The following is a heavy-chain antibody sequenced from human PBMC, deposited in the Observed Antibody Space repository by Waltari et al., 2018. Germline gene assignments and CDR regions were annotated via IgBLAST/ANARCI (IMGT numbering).Heavy chain of an antibody. CDR3: ARDWGIAVAGPFDY. Sequence: QLQLQESGPGLVKPSETLSLTCTVSGGSISSSSYYWGCIRQPPGKGLEWIGSIYYSGSTYYNPSLKSRVTISVDTSKNQFSLKLSSVTAADTAVYYCARDWGIAVAGPFDYWGQGTLVTVSS. V-gene: IGHV4-39*07. D-gene: IGHD6-19*01. CDR2: IYYSGST. CDR1: GGSISSSSYY. J-gene: IGHJ4*02.